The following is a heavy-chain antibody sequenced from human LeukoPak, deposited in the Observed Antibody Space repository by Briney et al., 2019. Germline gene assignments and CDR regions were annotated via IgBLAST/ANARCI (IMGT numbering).Heavy chain of an antibody. V-gene: IGHV4-39*01. J-gene: IGHJ6*03. CDR2: IYYTGST. D-gene: IGHD4-23*01. CDR1: GGSISSSSYY. Sequence: SETLSLTCTVSGGSISSSSYYWGWIRQPPGKGLEWIGSIYYTGSTYYNPSLKSRVTISVDTSKNQFSLKLSSVTAADTAVYYCARLHYGGNYGYYYYYMDVWGKGTTVTISS. CDR3: ARLHYGGNYGYYYYYMDV.